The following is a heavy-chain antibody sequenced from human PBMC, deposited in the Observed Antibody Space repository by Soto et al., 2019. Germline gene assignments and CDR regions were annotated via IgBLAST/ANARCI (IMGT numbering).Heavy chain of an antibody. CDR3: ARGPASVPLAGIYADV. CDR2: INSDGSRT. V-gene: IGHV3-74*01. CDR1: GFTFSDHL. Sequence: GGSLRLSCAASGFTFSDHLMHWVRLAPGKGLMWVSRINSDGSRTTYADSVKGRFTISRDNAKNTLYLQMNSLRAEDTAVYYCARGPASVPLAGIYADVWGQGTTVTVYS. D-gene: IGHD6-19*01. J-gene: IGHJ6*02.